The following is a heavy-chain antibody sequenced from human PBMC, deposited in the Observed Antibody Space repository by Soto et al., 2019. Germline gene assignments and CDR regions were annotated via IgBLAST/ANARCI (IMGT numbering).Heavy chain of an antibody. CDR3: ARDPGATPATGDGFVC. Sequence: EVQLVESGGGLIQPGGSLRLSCAASGFTLSNNYMSWDRQAPGKGLEWVSVVYSDGSTYFADSVKGRFTISRDKSKNSLYLQMNSLRAADTAVYYFARDPGATPATGDGFVCWGQGTLVTVSS. CDR1: GFTLSNNY. D-gene: IGHD7-27*01. J-gene: IGHJ4*02. V-gene: IGHV3-53*01. CDR2: VYSDGST.